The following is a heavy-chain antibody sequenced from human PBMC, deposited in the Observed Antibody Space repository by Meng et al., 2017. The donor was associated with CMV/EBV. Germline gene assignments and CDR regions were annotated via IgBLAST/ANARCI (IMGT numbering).Heavy chain of an antibody. Sequence: SETLSLTCVIYGGSFNNYYWNWIRQPSGKGLEWIGEINHSGSTNYNPSLKSRVTVSVDTSKNQFSLRLSSVTAADTAVYYCAIYFYDYAMDVWGQGTTVTVSS. J-gene: IGHJ6*02. CDR2: INHSGST. V-gene: IGHV4-34*01. CDR1: GGSFNNYY. CDR3: AIYFYDYAMDV.